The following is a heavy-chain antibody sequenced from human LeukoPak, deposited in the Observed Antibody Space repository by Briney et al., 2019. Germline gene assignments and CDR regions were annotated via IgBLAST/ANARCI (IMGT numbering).Heavy chain of an antibody. J-gene: IGHJ4*02. CDR3: TRAAGYSDS. D-gene: IGHD5-12*01. CDR2: INHSGRT. Sequence: SETLSLTCAVYGGSFSDYYWTWIRQRPGKGLEWIGEINHSGRTNYNPSLKSRVISVDTSKIQFSLKLISVTTADTAVYYCTRAAGYSDSWGQGTLVTVSS. CDR1: GGSFSDYY. V-gene: IGHV4-34*01.